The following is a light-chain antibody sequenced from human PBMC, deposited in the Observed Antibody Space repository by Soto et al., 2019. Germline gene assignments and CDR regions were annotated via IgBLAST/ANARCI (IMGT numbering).Light chain of an antibody. J-gene: IGKJ4*01. Sequence: EIVVTQSPATLSVSPGERATLSCRASQSVSSNLAWYQQKPGQAPRLLIYDASTRATGIPARFSGSGSGTDFTLTINSLESEDAAVYYCQQYSHWPVTFGGGTKVDIK. CDR1: QSVSSN. CDR2: DAS. V-gene: IGKV3-15*01. CDR3: QQYSHWPVT.